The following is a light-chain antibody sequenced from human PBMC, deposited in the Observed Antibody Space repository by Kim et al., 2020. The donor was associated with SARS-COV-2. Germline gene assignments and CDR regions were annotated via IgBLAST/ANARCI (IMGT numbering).Light chain of an antibody. CDR2: SDS. CDR3: QVWNGNSDHVV. J-gene: IGLJ2*01. CDR1: TIGSRP. Sequence: APGKEAGFTCGAHTIGSRPVHWYRHKRGQAQVLGIYSDSRRPSGIPERFGCSNSGNAATLTISRVEAGDEADYYCQVWNGNSDHVVFGGGTQLTVL. V-gene: IGLV3-21*04.